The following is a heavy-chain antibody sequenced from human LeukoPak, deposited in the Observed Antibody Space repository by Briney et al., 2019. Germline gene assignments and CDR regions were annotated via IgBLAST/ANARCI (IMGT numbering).Heavy chain of an antibody. CDR3: AKDLLVYYDSSGPLGY. CDR1: GFTFSSYG. V-gene: IGHV3-30*18. D-gene: IGHD3-22*01. CDR2: ISYDGSNK. Sequence: GGSLRLSCAASGFTFSSYGMHWVRQAPGKGLEWVAVISYDGSNKYYADSVKGRFTISRDNSKNTLYLQMNSLRAEDTAVYYCAKDLLVYYDSSGPLGYWGQGTLVTVSS. J-gene: IGHJ4*02.